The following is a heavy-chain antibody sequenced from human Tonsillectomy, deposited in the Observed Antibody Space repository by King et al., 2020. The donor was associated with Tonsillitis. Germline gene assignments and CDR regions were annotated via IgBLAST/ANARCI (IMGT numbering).Heavy chain of an antibody. J-gene: IGHJ4*02. CDR3: VHSHYVSGNYYKFDN. D-gene: IGHD3-16*01. CDR2: IYWDDGK. V-gene: IGHV2-5*02. Sequence: TLKESGPTLIKPTQTLTLTCSFSGFSLNTAEVAVGWVRQPPGKALEWPALIYWDDGKRYRPSLRSRLSITKDTFRNQVILTMTNMDPVDTATYFCVHSHYVSGNYYKFDNWGPGILVTVSS. CDR1: GFSLNTAEVA.